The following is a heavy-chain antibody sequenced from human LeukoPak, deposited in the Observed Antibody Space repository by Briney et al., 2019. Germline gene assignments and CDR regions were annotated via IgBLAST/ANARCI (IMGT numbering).Heavy chain of an antibody. CDR1: GFTFDTYA. V-gene: IGHV3-23*05. J-gene: IGHJ4*02. D-gene: IGHD6-19*01. Sequence: GGSLRLSCAASGFTFDTYAMAWVRQAPGKGQQWVSIINYNGGATYYTDSVKGRFTASRDNSKNTLYLQMNSLRAEDTAVYYCAKSPRVAVAGTYYWGQGTLVTVSS. CDR3: AKSPRVAVAGTYY. CDR2: INYNGGAT.